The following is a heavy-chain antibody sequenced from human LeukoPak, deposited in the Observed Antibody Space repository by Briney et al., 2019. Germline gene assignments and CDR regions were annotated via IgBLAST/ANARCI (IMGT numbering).Heavy chain of an antibody. D-gene: IGHD3-10*01. CDR2: ISRTSNYI. CDR3: VTKASVSGVKRY. Sequence: GGSLRLSCAASGLPFESYSMTWVRQAPGKGLEWVSTISRTSNYIYTADSLKGRFTTSRDNAEKSLFLQMTNVKDDDTAVYYCVTKASVSGVKRYWGQGTLVIISS. J-gene: IGHJ4*02. CDR1: GLPFESYS. V-gene: IGHV3-21*01.